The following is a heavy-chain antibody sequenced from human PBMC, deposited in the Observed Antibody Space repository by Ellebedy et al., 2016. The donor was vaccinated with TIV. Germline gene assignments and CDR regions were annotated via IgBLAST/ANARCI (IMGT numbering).Heavy chain of an antibody. CDR3: ARASYDSSGTVNDY. Sequence: ASVKVSCKASGYTFSSYDINWVRQATGQGLEWMGWMNPNSGNTGYAQKFRGRVTMTRNTSISTAYMELNSLRSEDTAVYYCARASYDSSGTVNDYWGQGTLVTVSS. CDR2: MNPNSGNT. CDR1: GYTFSSYD. D-gene: IGHD3-22*01. J-gene: IGHJ4*02. V-gene: IGHV1-8*01.